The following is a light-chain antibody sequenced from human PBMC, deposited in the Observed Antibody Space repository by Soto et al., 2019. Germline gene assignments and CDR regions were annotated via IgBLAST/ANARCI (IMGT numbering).Light chain of an antibody. Sequence: DIQMTQSPSSLSASIGDRVTITCRASQGISNYLAWYQQKPGIPPKLLIYHASTLQSGDPSRFSGSGSGTDFTLTISILQREDAAISYCLTYDSALFTFGAGTTVDIK. CDR1: QGISNY. CDR3: LTYDSALFT. CDR2: HAS. J-gene: IGKJ3*01. V-gene: IGKV1-27*01.